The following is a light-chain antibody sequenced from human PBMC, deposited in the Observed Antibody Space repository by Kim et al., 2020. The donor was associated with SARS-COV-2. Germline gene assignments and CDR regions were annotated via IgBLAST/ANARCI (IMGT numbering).Light chain of an antibody. CDR3: GADHGSGSNFVCV. CDR1: SGYSNYK. V-gene: IGLV9-49*01. Sequence: CTLSSGYSNYKLDWYQQRPGKGPRFVMRVGTGGIVGSKGDGIPDRFSVLGSGLNRYLTIKNIQEEDESDYHCGADHGSGSNFVCVFGGGTQLTVL. CDR2: VGTGGIVG. J-gene: IGLJ3*02.